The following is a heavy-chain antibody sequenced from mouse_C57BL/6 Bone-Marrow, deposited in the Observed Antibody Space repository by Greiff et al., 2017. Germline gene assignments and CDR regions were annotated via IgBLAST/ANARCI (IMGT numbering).Heavy chain of an antibody. CDR3: ARDYDYDGIYYAIDY. CDR2: SRNKANDYTT. J-gene: IGHJ4*01. CDR1: GFTFSDFY. D-gene: IGHD2-4*01. Sequence: EVKLVESGGGLVQSGRSLRLSCATSGFTFSDFYMEWVRQAPGQGLEWIAASRNKANDYTTEYSASVKGRFIVSRDTSQSILYLQMNALIAEDTAIYYCARDYDYDGIYYAIDYWGQGTSVTVSS. V-gene: IGHV7-1*01.